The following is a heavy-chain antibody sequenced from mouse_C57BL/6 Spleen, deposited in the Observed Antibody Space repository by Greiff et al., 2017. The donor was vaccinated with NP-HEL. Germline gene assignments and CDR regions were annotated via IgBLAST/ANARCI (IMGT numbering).Heavy chain of an antibody. CDR2: IDPSDSYT. CDR3: ARYLPLLWYFDY. Sequence: VQLQQPGAELVRPGTSVKLSCKASGYTFTSYWMHWVKQRPGQGLEWIGEIDPSDSYTNYNQKFKGKATLTVDTSSSTAYMQLSSLTSEDSAVYYCARYLPLLWYFDYWGQGTTLTVSS. J-gene: IGHJ2*01. D-gene: IGHD2-1*01. V-gene: IGHV1-59*01. CDR1: GYTFTSYW.